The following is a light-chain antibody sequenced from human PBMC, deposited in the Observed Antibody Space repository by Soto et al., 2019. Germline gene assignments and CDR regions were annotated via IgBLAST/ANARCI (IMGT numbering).Light chain of an antibody. CDR3: QQYGDSLLT. V-gene: IGKV3-20*01. CDR2: HAS. J-gene: IGKJ4*01. CDR1: QSVSNSD. Sequence: ENVLTQSPGTLSLSPGERATLACRASQSVSNSDLAWYQQKPGQTPRLLIYHASNRATAVPDRFSGSGSGTDFTLTISRLEPEDFAVYYCQQYGDSLLTFGGGTKVEIK.